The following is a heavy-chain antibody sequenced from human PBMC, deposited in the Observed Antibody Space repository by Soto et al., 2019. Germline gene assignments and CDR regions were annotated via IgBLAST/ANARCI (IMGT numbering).Heavy chain of an antibody. J-gene: IGHJ4*02. V-gene: IGHV1-18*01. CDR2: ISANNDHT. CDR1: GYTLNTYG. Sequence: QVQLVQSGAEVKKPGASVKVSCKASGYTLNTYGISWVRQAPGQGLEWMGWISANNDHTNYPQKLQGRITMTTDTSTSTAYMELRSLTSDDTAVYYCSRGTYFDYWGQGTLVTVSS. CDR3: SRGTYFDY.